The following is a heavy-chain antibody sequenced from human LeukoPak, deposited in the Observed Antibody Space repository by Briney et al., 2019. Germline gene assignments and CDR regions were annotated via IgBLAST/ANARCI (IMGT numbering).Heavy chain of an antibody. CDR2: IYYSGST. Sequence: MSSETLSLTCTVSGGAISSSSNYWGWIRQPPGKGLEWIGNIYYSGSTFSNPSLKSRVTISVDTSRNQFSLKLRSVTASDTAVYYCARVGEMATAYYFDYWGQGTLVTVSS. J-gene: IGHJ4*02. V-gene: IGHV4-39*07. CDR3: ARVGEMATAYYFDY. D-gene: IGHD5-24*01. CDR1: GGAISSSSNY.